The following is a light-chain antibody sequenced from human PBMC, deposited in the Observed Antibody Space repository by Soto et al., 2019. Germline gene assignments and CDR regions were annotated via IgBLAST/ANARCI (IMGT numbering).Light chain of an antibody. CDR1: QSLLHTNGYNY. V-gene: IGKV2-28*01. CDR2: LGS. J-gene: IGKJ5*01. Sequence: IVMTQSPLSLPVTPGEPASISCRSSQSLLHTNGYNYLDWYLQKPGQSPQLLIYLGSDRASGVPDRFSGSGSGTYFTLKISRVEAEDVGVYYCMQALQSITFGQGTRLEIK. CDR3: MQALQSIT.